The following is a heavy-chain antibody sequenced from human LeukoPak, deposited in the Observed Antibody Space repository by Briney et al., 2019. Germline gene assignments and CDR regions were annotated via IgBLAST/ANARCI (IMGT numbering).Heavy chain of an antibody. CDR2: IKQDGSGK. D-gene: IGHD3-9*01. CDR1: GFTFSSYG. CDR3: ARELRYFDWLSAYYFDY. Sequence: PGGTLRLSCAASGFTFSSYGMSWVRQAPGKGLEWVANIKQDGSGKYYVDSVKGRFTISRDNAKNSLYPQMNSLRAEDTAVYYCARELRYFDWLSAYYFDYWGQGTLVTVSS. J-gene: IGHJ4*02. V-gene: IGHV3-7*01.